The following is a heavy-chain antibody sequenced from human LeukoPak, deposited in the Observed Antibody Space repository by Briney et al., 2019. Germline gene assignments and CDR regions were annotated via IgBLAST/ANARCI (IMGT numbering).Heavy chain of an antibody. Sequence: PGGSLRLSCAASGFTFSSNWMHWVRQAPGKGLVWVSRINSDGSSTSYADSVKGRFTISRDNAKNTLYLQMNSLRAEDTAVYYCARDGRAYCGGDCYHAFDYWGQGTLVTVSS. V-gene: IGHV3-74*01. J-gene: IGHJ4*02. D-gene: IGHD2-21*02. CDR3: ARDGRAYCGGDCYHAFDY. CDR2: INSDGSST. CDR1: GFTFSSNW.